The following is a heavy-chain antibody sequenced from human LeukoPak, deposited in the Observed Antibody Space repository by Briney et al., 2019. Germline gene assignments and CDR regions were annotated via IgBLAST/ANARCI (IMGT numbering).Heavy chain of an antibody. J-gene: IGHJ4*02. CDR3: ARGETQCMDY. CDR2: VTPTSGYA. Sequence: ASVKVSCKASGYTFTSYDINWVRQAPGQGLEWMGWVTPTSGYAGYAQNFQGRITITRDTSIGTTYLELSSLRTEDTAVYYCARGETQCMDYWGQGTLVTVSS. D-gene: IGHD2-8*01. V-gene: IGHV1-8*03. CDR1: GYTFTSYD.